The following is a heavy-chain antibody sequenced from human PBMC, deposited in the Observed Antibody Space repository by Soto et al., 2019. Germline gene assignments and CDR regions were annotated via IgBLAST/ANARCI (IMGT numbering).Heavy chain of an antibody. D-gene: IGHD2-15*01. CDR3: AHVLVVVANYGMDV. Sequence: SGPTLVNPTQTLTLTCTLSGFSLSTGGVGVGWIRQSPGKALEWLAVIYWDDVKHYSPSLERRLTITKDTSESEVVLTMTNMDPVDTATYYCAHVLVVVANYGMDVWGQGTTVTVSS. CDR1: GFSLSTGGVG. CDR2: IYWDDVK. V-gene: IGHV2-5*02. J-gene: IGHJ6*02.